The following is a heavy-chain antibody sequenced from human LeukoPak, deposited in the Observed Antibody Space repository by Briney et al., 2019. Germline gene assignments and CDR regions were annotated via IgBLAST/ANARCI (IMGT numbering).Heavy chain of an antibody. CDR2: FDPEDGET. J-gene: IGHJ4*02. D-gene: IGHD3-10*01. CDR3: ATANYYGSGSYLDY. CDR1: GYTLTKLS. V-gene: IGHV1-24*01. Sequence: ASVKVSCKVSGYTLTKLSMHWVRQAPGKGLEWMGGFDPEDGETIYAQKFQGRVTMTEDTSTDTAYMELSSLRSEDTAVYYCATANYYGSGSYLDYWGQGTLVTVSS.